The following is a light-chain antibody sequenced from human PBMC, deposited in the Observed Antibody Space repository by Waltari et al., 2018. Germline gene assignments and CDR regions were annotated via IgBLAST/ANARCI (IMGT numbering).Light chain of an antibody. V-gene: IGKV4-1*01. CDR1: QSVFYRSDNKNY. J-gene: IGKJ1*01. CDR3: QQYYRSRT. CDR2: WAS. Sequence: DIVMTQSPDSLAVSLGERATIDCKSSQSVFYRSDNKNYLAWYQHKPGQPPKLRFCWASTRESGVPDRFSASGSGTDFTLTINNLQAEDVAVYYCQQYYRSRTFGQGTKVEIK.